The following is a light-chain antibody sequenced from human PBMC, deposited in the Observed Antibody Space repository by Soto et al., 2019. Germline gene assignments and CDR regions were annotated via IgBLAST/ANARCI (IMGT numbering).Light chain of an antibody. CDR3: QHYYGYSWT. V-gene: IGKV1-5*03. Sequence: DIQMTQSPSTLSASVGDRVTITCRASQNIDNWLAWFQQKPGKAPKVLIYKASNLESGVPSRFSGSGSGTEFTLTISSLQSDDFATYYCQHYYGYSWTFGQGTRWIS. CDR1: QNIDNW. CDR2: KAS. J-gene: IGKJ1*01.